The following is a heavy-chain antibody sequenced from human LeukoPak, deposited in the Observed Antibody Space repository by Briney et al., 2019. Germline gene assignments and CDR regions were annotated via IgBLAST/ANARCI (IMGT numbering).Heavy chain of an antibody. CDR3: ARAEVEMATIFFDY. V-gene: IGHV3-21*01. CDR2: ISSSSSYI. J-gene: IGHJ4*02. D-gene: IGHD5-24*01. Sequence: GGSLRLSCAASGSTFSSYSMNWVCQAPGKGLEWVSSISSSSSYIYYADSVKGRFTISRDNAKNSLYLQMNSLRAEDTAVYYCARAEVEMATIFFDYWGQGTLVTVSS. CDR1: GSTFSSYS.